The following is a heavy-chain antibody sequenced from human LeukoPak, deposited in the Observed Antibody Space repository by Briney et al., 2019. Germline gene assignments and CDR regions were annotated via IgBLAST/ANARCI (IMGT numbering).Heavy chain of an antibody. Sequence: GGSLRLSCAASGFTFSSSGMHWVRQAPGKGLEWVAFIRYGGSHKYYADSVKGRFTISRDNSKNTLYLQMSSLRAEDTVIYYCAKGTFYYGSASYCMDVWGKGTTVTVSS. V-gene: IGHV3-30*02. D-gene: IGHD3-10*01. CDR2: IRYGGSHK. CDR3: AKGTFYYGSASYCMDV. J-gene: IGHJ6*04. CDR1: GFTFSSSG.